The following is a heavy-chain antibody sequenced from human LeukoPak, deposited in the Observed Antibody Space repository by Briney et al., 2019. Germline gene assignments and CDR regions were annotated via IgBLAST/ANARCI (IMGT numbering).Heavy chain of an antibody. CDR1: GFTFDDYA. J-gene: IGHJ4*02. D-gene: IGHD6-19*01. V-gene: IGHV3-9*01. CDR3: AKDKGGIAVAGTERYFDY. Sequence: GGSLRLSCAASGFTFDDYAMHWVRQAPGKGLEWVSGISWNSGSIGYADSVKGRFTISRDNAKNSLYLQMNSLRAGDTALYYCAKDKGGIAVAGTERYFDYWGQGTLVTVSS. CDR2: ISWNSGSI.